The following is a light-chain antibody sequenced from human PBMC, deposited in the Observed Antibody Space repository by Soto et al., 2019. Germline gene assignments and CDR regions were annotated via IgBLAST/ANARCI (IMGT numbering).Light chain of an antibody. Sequence: EMVVPQSPATLSLSTGERATLACGASQSVSSSYLAWSQQKPGLAPRLRIYDASSRATGIPDRFSGSGSGTDFTLTISRLEPEDFAVYDCQQDGSVITFGQGKRLELK. V-gene: IGKV3D-20*01. CDR3: QQDGSVIT. CDR1: QSVSSSY. J-gene: IGKJ5*01. CDR2: DAS.